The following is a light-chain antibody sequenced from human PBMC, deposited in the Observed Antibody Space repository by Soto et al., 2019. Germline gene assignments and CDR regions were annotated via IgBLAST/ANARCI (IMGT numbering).Light chain of an antibody. V-gene: IGLV2-14*01. CDR3: SSYTSSSIDYV. Sequence: QSALTQPASVSGSPGQSITISCTETSCDVGGYNYVSWYQQHPGKAPKLMIYEVSNRPSGVSNRFSGSKSGNTASLTISGLQAEDEADYYCSSYTSSSIDYVFGTGTKVTVL. CDR1: SCDVGGYNY. J-gene: IGLJ1*01. CDR2: EVS.